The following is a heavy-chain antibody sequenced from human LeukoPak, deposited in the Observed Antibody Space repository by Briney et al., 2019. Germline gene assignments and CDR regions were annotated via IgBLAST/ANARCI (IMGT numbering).Heavy chain of an antibody. V-gene: IGHV4-59*08. CDR3: ARHTYYYDSSGYGYYFDY. D-gene: IGHD3-22*01. Sequence: SETLSLTCTVFGGSISSYYWSWIRQPPGKGLEWIGYIYYSGSTNYNPSLKSRVTISVDTSKNQFSLKLSSVTAADTAVYYCARHTYYYDSSGYGYYFDYWGQGTLATVSS. CDR1: GGSISSYY. CDR2: IYYSGST. J-gene: IGHJ4*02.